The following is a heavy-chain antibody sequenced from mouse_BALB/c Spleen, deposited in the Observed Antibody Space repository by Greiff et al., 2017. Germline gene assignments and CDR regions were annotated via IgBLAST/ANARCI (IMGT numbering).Heavy chain of an antibody. J-gene: IGHJ3*01. CDR2: INPSNGRT. Sequence: VQLQQPGAELVKPGASVKLSCKASGYTFTSYWMHWVKQRPGQGLEWIGEINPSNGRTNYNEKFKSKATLTVDKSSSTAYTQLSSLTSEDSAVYYCARLGFAYWGQGTLVTVSA. V-gene: IGHV1S81*02. CDR1: GYTFTSYW. CDR3: ARLGFAY.